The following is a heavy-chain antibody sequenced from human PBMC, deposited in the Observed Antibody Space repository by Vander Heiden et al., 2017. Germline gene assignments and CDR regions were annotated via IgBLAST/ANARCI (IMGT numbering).Heavy chain of an antibody. Sequence: QVQLRETGPRLVKSSQTLSLICTVSGSISTGGSYWSWIRQRPGEGLEWIGSIYYRGNTRYNPSLKSRLTMSVDTSTDQFSLDLGSVTAADTAVYFCARGQNLNDVTPYYFDSWGQGTLVTVSS. J-gene: IGHJ4*02. CDR3: ARGQNLNDVTPYYFDS. CDR1: GSISTGGSY. V-gene: IGHV4-31*03. CDR2: IYYRGNT.